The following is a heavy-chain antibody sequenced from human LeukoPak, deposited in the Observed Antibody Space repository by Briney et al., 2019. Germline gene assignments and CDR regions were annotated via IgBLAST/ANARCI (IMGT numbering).Heavy chain of an antibody. Sequence: PGGSLRLSCAASGFTLSSYGMHWVRQAPGKGLVWVSRINSDGSSTTYADSVKGRFTISRDNAKNTLYLQMNSLRAEDTAVYYCARGNAHAFDIWGQGTMVTVSS. CDR3: ARGNAHAFDI. D-gene: IGHD1-1*01. CDR2: INSDGSST. J-gene: IGHJ3*02. V-gene: IGHV3-74*01. CDR1: GFTLSSYG.